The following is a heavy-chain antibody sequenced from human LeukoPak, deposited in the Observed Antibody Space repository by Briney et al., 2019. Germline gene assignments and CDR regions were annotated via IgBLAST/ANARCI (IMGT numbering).Heavy chain of an antibody. J-gene: IGHJ4*02. V-gene: IGHV1-18*01. CDR2: ISAYNGNT. CDR1: GYTFTSYG. Sequence: VASVKVSCKASGYTFTSYGISWVRQAPGQGLEWMGWISAYNGNTNYAQKLQGRVTMTTDTSTSTAYMELRSLRSDDTAVYYCARDLVYGDPDTWGYFDYWGQGTLVTVSS. D-gene: IGHD4-17*01. CDR3: ARDLVYGDPDTWGYFDY.